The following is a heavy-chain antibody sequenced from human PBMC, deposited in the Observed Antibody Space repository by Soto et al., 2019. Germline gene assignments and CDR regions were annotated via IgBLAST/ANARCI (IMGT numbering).Heavy chain of an antibody. J-gene: IGHJ4*02. D-gene: IGHD6-13*01. CDR1: GYNFVNYW. CDR3: ARMGDYSSSWVQF. CDR2: ILPDDSDT. V-gene: IGHV5-51*01. Sequence: GESLKISCKGSGYNFVNYWIGWVRQMPGKGLEWMGIILPDDSDTRYIPSFQGQVTISTDKSTSIVYLQWSSLKASDTAMYYCARMGDYSSSWVQFWGQGTQVTVS.